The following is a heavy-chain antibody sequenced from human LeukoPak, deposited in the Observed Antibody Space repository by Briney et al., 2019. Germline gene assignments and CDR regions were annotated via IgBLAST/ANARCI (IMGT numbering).Heavy chain of an antibody. V-gene: IGHV1-2*02. CDR3: ARGVPPIVVVPAAIPNFDY. CDR2: INPNNGGT. D-gene: IGHD2-2*02. CDR1: GHTLTGYY. Sequence: ASVKVSCKASGHTLTGYYMHWVRQAPGQGLEWMGWINPNNGGTSYAEKFQGRVSMTRDTSISTAYMELGRLRFDDTAVYYCARGVPPIVVVPAAIPNFDYWGQGTLVTVSS. J-gene: IGHJ4*02.